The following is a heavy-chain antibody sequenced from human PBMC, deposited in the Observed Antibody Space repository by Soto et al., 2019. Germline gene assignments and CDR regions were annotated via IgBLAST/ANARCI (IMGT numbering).Heavy chain of an antibody. J-gene: IGHJ5*02. V-gene: IGHV4-61*01. CDR2: IYYSGST. CDR3: ARVWDTAMDKGTWFDP. CDR1: GGSVSSGSDY. D-gene: IGHD5-18*01. Sequence: SETLSLTCTVSGGSVSSGSDYWSWIRQPPGKGLEWIGYIYYSGSTNYNPSLKSRVTISVDTSKNQFSLKLSSVTAADTAVYYCARVWDTAMDKGTWFDPWGQGALVTVSS.